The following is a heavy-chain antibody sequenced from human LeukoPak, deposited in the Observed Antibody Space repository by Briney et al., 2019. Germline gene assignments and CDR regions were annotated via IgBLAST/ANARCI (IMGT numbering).Heavy chain of an antibody. CDR3: AKEGDGYSNWFDP. V-gene: IGHV3-23*01. CDR1: GFTFSSYA. D-gene: IGHD5-24*01. J-gene: IGHJ5*02. CDR2: ISGSGGAT. Sequence: GGSLRLSCAASGFTFSSYAMSWVRQAPGKGLEWVSSISGSGGATSYADSVKGRFTISRDSSRNTLYLQMNSLRAEDTAVYYCAKEGDGYSNWFDPWGQGTLVTVSS.